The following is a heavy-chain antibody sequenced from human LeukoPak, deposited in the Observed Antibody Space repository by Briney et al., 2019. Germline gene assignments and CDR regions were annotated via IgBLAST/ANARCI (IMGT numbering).Heavy chain of an antibody. V-gene: IGHV1-2*02. D-gene: IGHD2-8*01. CDR3: ARGGLRVMVYRLYYMDV. Sequence: ASVKVSCKASGYSFTGYYMHWGRQAPGQGLEWMGWINPNSGDTKYAQKFQGRVTMTRDTSISTAYMELTRLRSDDTAAYYCARGGLRVMVYRLYYMDVWGKGTTVTVSS. CDR2: INPNSGDT. J-gene: IGHJ6*03. CDR1: GYSFTGYY.